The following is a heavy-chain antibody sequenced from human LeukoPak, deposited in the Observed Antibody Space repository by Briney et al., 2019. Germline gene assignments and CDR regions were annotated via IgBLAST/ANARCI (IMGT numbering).Heavy chain of an antibody. Sequence: PSETLSLTCTVSGGSISSYYWSWIRQPPGKGLEWIGYIYYSGSTNYNPSLKSRVTISVDTSKNQFSLKLSSVTAADTAVYYCARDPQVVMDVWGKGTTVTVSS. V-gene: IGHV4-59*01. D-gene: IGHD2-15*01. CDR1: GGSISSYY. CDR2: IYYSGST. CDR3: ARDPQVVMDV. J-gene: IGHJ6*04.